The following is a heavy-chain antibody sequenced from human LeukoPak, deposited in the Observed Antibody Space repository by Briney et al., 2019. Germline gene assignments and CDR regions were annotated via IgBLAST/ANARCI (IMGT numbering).Heavy chain of an antibody. CDR1: GYSISSGYY. D-gene: IGHD2-21*02. V-gene: IGHV4-38-2*02. J-gene: IGHJ4*02. CDR3: AREGGGDCYDCPFDY. Sequence: SETLSLTCTVSGYSISSGYYWGWIRQPPGKGLEWIGRIYTSGSRNYNPSLKSRVTISVDTSKNQFSLKLSSVTAADTAVYYCAREGGGDCYDCPFDYWGQGTLVTVSS. CDR2: IYTSGSR.